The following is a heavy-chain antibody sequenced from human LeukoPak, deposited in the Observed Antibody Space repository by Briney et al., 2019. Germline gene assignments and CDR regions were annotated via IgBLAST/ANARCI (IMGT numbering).Heavy chain of an antibody. CDR3: ARGGGADAFDI. Sequence: SETLSLTCTVSGGSISSYYWSWMRQPPGKGLEWIGYIYYSGSTNYNPSLKSRVTISVDTSKNQFSLKLSSVTAADTAVYYCARGGGADAFDIWGQGTMVTVSS. CDR1: GGSISSYY. CDR2: IYYSGST. V-gene: IGHV4-59*01. J-gene: IGHJ3*02. D-gene: IGHD4-17*01.